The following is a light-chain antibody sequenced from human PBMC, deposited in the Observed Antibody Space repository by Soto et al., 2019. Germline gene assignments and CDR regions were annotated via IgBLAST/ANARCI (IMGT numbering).Light chain of an antibody. J-gene: IGKJ5*01. Sequence: EIVLTQSPGTLSLSPGKRATLSCRASQSVSSSYLAWYQQKPGQAPRLLIYGASGRATGIPDRFSGSGSGTDFTLTISRLEPEDFAVYYCQQYRSSPPVTFGQRTRLEIK. CDR3: QQYRSSPPVT. CDR1: QSVSSSY. V-gene: IGKV3-20*01. CDR2: GAS.